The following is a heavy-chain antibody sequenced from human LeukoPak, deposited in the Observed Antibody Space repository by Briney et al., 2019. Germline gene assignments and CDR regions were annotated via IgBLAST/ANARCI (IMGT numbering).Heavy chain of an antibody. CDR2: INPNSDGT. D-gene: IGHD3-3*01. CDR3: ARKRITIFGVVMKDAFDI. V-gene: IGHV1-2*02. J-gene: IGHJ3*02. CDR1: GYTFTGYY. Sequence: ASVKVSCKASGYTFTGYYMHWLRQAPGQGLEWMGWINPNSDGTNYAQKFQGRVTMTRDTSISTAYMELSRLRSDDTAVYYCARKRITIFGVVMKDAFDIWGQGTMVTVSS.